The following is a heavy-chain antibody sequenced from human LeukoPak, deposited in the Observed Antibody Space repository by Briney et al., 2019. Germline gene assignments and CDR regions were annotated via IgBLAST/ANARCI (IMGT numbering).Heavy chain of an antibody. CDR1: GGSFSGYY. CDR2: INHSGST. Sequence: SETLFLTCAVYGGSFSGYYWSWIRQPPGKGLEWIGEINHSGSTNYNPSLKSRVTISVDTSKNQFSLKLSSVTAADTAVYYCARDGLGVHPGFDPWGQGTLVTVSS. J-gene: IGHJ5*02. V-gene: IGHV4-34*01. CDR3: ARDGLGVHPGFDP. D-gene: IGHD3-16*01.